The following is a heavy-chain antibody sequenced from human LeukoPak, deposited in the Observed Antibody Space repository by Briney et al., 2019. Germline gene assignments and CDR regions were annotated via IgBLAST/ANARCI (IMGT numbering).Heavy chain of an antibody. Sequence: GGSLRLSCAASGFTSSTYGMHWVRQAPGKGLEWVAMIWHDGINKYYADSVKGRFTIPRDNTKNTLYVQMNSLRAEDTAVYYCARDRTLYYDILTSYLDVWGQGTTVTVSS. CDR3: ARDRTLYYDILTSYLDV. CDR1: GFTSSTYG. J-gene: IGHJ6*02. CDR2: IWHDGINK. D-gene: IGHD3-9*01. V-gene: IGHV3-33*01.